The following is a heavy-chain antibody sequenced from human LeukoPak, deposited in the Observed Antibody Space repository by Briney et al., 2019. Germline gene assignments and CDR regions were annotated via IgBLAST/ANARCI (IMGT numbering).Heavy chain of an antibody. CDR3: ARTPSSGWYYFDY. D-gene: IGHD6-19*01. Sequence: GGSLRLSCAASGFTVSSNYMSWVRQAPGKGLKWVSVIYSGGSTYYADSVKGRFTISRDNSKNTLYLQMNSLRVEDTAVYHCARTPSSGWYYFDYWGQGTLVTVSS. CDR1: GFTVSSNY. V-gene: IGHV3-53*01. J-gene: IGHJ4*02. CDR2: IYSGGST.